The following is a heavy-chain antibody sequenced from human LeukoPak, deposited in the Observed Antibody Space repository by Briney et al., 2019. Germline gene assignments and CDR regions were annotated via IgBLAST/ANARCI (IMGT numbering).Heavy chain of an antibody. CDR3: ARELVGATKAFDY. Sequence: SETLSLTSTVSGGSISSYYWSWIRQPPGKGLEWIGYIYYSESTNYNPSLKSRVTISVDTSKNQFSLKLSSVTAADTAVYYCARELVGATKAFDYWGQGTLVTVSS. CDR2: IYYSEST. D-gene: IGHD1-26*01. V-gene: IGHV4-59*01. CDR1: GGSISSYY. J-gene: IGHJ4*02.